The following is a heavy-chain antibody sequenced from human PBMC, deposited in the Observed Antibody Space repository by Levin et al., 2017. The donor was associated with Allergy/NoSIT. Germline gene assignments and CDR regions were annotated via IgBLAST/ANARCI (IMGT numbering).Heavy chain of an antibody. CDR2: ISGSGDDT. CDR3: AKVMVITTSFYYGMDV. J-gene: IGHJ6*02. Sequence: GGSLRLSCAASGFTFSNYPMSWVRQAPGKGLEWVSAISGSGDDTYYADSVKGRFSISRDNSKNTLHLQMNSLRAEDTAVYYCAKVMVITTSFYYGMDVWGQGTTVTVSS. V-gene: IGHV3-23*01. D-gene: IGHD3-22*01. CDR1: GFTFSNYP.